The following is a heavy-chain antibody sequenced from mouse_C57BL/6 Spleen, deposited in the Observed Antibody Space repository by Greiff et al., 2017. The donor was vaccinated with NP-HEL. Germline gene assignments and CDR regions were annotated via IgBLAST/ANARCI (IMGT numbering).Heavy chain of an antibody. D-gene: IGHD4-1*02. CDR1: GYAFSSSW. CDR2: IYPGDGDT. J-gene: IGHJ3*01. CDR3: ARRANWDLFAY. V-gene: IGHV1-82*01. Sequence: VQLQQSGPELVKPGASVKISCKASGYAFSSSWMNWVKQRPGKGLEWIGRIYPGDGDTNYNGKFKGKATLTADKSSSTAYMQLSSLTSEDSAVYFCARRANWDLFAYWGQGTLVTVSA.